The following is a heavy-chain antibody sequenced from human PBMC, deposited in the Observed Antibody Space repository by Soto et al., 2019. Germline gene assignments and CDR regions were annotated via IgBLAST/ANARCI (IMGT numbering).Heavy chain of an antibody. CDR2: INPTGGST. V-gene: IGHV1-46*03. D-gene: IGHD1-26*01. CDR3: TRGLGAGDY. J-gene: IGHJ4*02. CDR1: GYIFINYY. Sequence: QVQLVQSGAEVKKPGASVKVSCEASGYIFINYYIHWVRQAPGQGLKWVGIINPTGGSTNYAQKFQGRVTMTRDTSTSTVQMELSSLRPEDTAVYYCTRGLGAGDYWGQGTLVTVSS.